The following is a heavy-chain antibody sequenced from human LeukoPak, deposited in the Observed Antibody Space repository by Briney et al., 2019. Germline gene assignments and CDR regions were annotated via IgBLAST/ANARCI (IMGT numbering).Heavy chain of an antibody. Sequence: ASVKVSCTASGYTFTGYYMHWVRQAPGQGLEWMGWINPNSGGTNYAQKFQGWVTMTRDTSISTAYMELSRLRSGDTAVYYCARATAAYFDYWGQGTLVTVSS. J-gene: IGHJ4*02. CDR3: ARATAAYFDY. D-gene: IGHD5-12*01. CDR2: INPNSGGT. V-gene: IGHV1-2*04. CDR1: GYTFTGYY.